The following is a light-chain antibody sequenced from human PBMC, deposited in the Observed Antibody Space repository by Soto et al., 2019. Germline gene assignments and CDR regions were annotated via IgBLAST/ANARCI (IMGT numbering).Light chain of an antibody. Sequence: DIVMTQSPDSLAVSLGERATINCKSSQSLLYSSNNKNPLAWYQQKPGQPPKLLIYWASTRESGVPDRFRGSGSGTDFALTITSLQAEAVAVYYCQQYYTTPVTFGQGTKVEIK. J-gene: IGKJ1*01. CDR3: QQYYTTPVT. CDR2: WAS. CDR1: QSLLYSSNNKNP. V-gene: IGKV4-1*01.